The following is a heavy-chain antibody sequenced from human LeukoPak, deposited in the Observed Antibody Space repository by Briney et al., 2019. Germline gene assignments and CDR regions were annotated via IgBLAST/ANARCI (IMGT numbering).Heavy chain of an antibody. J-gene: IGHJ5*02. CDR2: MNPNSGNT. D-gene: IGHD2-2*01. CDR3: AREGVYCSSTSCYGFGWFDP. CDR1: GYTFTSYD. Sequence: ASVKVSCKASGYTFTSYDINWVRQATGQGLEWMGWMNPNSGNTGYAQKSQGRVTMTRNTSISTAYMELSSLRSEDTAVYYCAREGVYCSSTSCYGFGWFDPWGQGTLVTVSS. V-gene: IGHV1-8*01.